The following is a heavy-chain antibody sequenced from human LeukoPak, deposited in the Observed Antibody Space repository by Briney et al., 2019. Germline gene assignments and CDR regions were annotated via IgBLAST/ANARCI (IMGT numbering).Heavy chain of an antibody. V-gene: IGHV3-48*01. J-gene: IGHJ4*02. CDR3: ARESLEQQLANSFDY. D-gene: IGHD6-13*01. CDR2: ITSGSSTI. CDR1: GFTFSLYS. Sequence: QPGGSLRLSCAASGFTFSLYSMNWVRQAPGKGLEWVSYITSGSSTIYYADSVKGRFTISRDNAKNSLFLQMNSLRAEDTAVYYCARESLEQQLANSFDYWGQGTLVTVSS.